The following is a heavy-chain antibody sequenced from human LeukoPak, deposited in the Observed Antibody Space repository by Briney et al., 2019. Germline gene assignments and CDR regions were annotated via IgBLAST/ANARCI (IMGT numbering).Heavy chain of an antibody. J-gene: IGHJ4*02. D-gene: IGHD3-16*01. Sequence: PGGSLRLSCAASGFTFSNYWMHWVRQAPGKGLVWVSRINSDESGTTYADSVKGRFTISRDNSKNTLYLQMNSLRAEDTAVYYCATTIGWPNYFDYWGQGTLVTVSS. CDR3: ATTIGWPNYFDY. CDR2: INSDESGT. CDR1: GFTFSNYW. V-gene: IGHV3-74*01.